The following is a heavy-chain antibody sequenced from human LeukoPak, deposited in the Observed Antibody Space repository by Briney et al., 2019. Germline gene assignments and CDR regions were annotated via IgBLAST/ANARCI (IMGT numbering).Heavy chain of an antibody. CDR2: ISGSGGST. J-gene: IGHJ4*02. CDR1: GFTFSSYA. CDR3: AKDHLYDFWSDSRRPYYFDY. Sequence: PGGSLRLSCAASGFTFSSYAMSWVRQAPGKGLEWVSPISGSGGSTYYADSVKGRFTISRDNSKNTLYLQMNSLRAEDTAVYYCAKDHLYDFWSDSRRPYYFDYWGQGTLVTVSS. D-gene: IGHD3-3*01. V-gene: IGHV3-23*01.